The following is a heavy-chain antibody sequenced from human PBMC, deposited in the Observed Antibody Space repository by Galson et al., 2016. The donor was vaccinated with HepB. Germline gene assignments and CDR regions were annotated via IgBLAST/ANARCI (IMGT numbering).Heavy chain of an antibody. CDR1: GFTFSSYG. CDR3: ARRHYDLWSGPPDY. V-gene: IGHV3-33*01. CDR2: IWYDGSNK. D-gene: IGHD3-3*01. J-gene: IGHJ4*02. Sequence: SLRLSCAASGFTFSSYGMHWVRQAPGKGLGWVAVIWYDGSNKYYADSVKGRFNISRDNSNNTLYLQMNSLRAEDTAVYYCARRHYDLWSGPPDYWGQGTLVTVSS.